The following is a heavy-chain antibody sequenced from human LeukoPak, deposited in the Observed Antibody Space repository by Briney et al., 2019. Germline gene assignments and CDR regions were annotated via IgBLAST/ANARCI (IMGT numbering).Heavy chain of an antibody. CDR1: GGSFSGYY. CDR3: ARARSYSGSLYFDD. V-gene: IGHV4-34*01. Sequence: SETLSLTCAVYGGSFSGYYWSWIRQPPGKGLEWIGEINHSGSTNYNPSLKSRVTISVDTSKNQFSLKLSSVTAADTAVYYCARARSYSGSLYFDDWGQGTLVTVSS. J-gene: IGHJ4*02. D-gene: IGHD1-26*01. CDR2: INHSGST.